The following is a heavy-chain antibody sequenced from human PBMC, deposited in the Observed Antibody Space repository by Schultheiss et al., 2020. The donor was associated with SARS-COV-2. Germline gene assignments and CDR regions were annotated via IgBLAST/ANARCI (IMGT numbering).Heavy chain of an antibody. CDR2: ISGSGGST. V-gene: IGHV3-23*01. CDR3: AKDVDY. Sequence: GGSLRLSCAASGFTFSSYAMSWVRQAPGKGLEWVSAISGSGGSTYYADSVKGRFTISRDNFKNMVYLQMHGLRAEDAAVYYCAKDVDYWGQGTLVTVSS. J-gene: IGHJ4*02. CDR1: GFTFSSYA.